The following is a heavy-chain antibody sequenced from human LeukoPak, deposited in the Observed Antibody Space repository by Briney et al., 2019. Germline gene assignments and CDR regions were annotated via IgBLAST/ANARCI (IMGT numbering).Heavy chain of an antibody. Sequence: GGSLRLSCAASGFTFDDYAMHWVRQAPGKGLERVSGISWNSGSIGYADSVKGRFTISRDNAKNSLYLQMNSLRAEDTALYYCAKAKTAYCGGDCYPEYYFDYWGQGTLVTVSS. D-gene: IGHD2-21*02. CDR1: GFTFDDYA. CDR3: AKAKTAYCGGDCYPEYYFDY. V-gene: IGHV3-9*01. J-gene: IGHJ4*02. CDR2: ISWNSGSI.